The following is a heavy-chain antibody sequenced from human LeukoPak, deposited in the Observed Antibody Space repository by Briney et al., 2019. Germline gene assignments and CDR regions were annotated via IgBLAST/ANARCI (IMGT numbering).Heavy chain of an antibody. Sequence: SETLSLTCAVYCGSFSGYYWSWIRQPPGKGLEWIGEINHSGSTNYNPSLKSRVTISVDTSKNQFSLKLSSVTAADTAVYYCACLTTADAFDIWGQGTMVTVSS. D-gene: IGHD3-22*01. CDR1: CGSFSGYY. CDR2: INHSGST. V-gene: IGHV4-34*01. CDR3: ACLTTADAFDI. J-gene: IGHJ3*02.